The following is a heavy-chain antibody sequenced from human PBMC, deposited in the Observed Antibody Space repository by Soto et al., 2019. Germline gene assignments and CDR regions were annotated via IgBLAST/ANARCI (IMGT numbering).Heavy chain of an antibody. Sequence: ASVKVSCKASGYTFTSYGISWVRQAPGQGLEWMGWISAYDGNTNYAQKLQGRVTMTTDTSTSTAYMELRSLRSDDTAVYYCARGPLYCSGGSCYLPSGYWGQGTLVTVSS. CDR3: ARGPLYCSGGSCYLPSGY. CDR2: ISAYDGNT. J-gene: IGHJ4*02. V-gene: IGHV1-18*01. CDR1: GYTFTSYG. D-gene: IGHD2-15*01.